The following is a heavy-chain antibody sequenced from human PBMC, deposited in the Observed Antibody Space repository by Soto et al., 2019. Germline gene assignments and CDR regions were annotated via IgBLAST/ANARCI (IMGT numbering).Heavy chain of an antibody. J-gene: IGHJ5*02. V-gene: IGHV1-46*01. CDR3: ARGFGSGSYYPT. Sequence: QVQLVQSGAEVKKPGASVKVSCKASGYSFTNYFMHWVRQAPGQGLEWLGRINPNDGTTSYAQKFQGRVTMTRDTSTNTVYMELSSLRSEDTAVYYCARGFGSGSYYPTWGQGTLVTVSS. CDR1: GYSFTNYF. D-gene: IGHD3-10*01. CDR2: INPNDGTT.